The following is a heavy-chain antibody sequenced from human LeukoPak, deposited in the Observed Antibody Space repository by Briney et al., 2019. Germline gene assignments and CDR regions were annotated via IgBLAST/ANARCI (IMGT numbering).Heavy chain of an antibody. Sequence: GGSLRLSCTASGFAFSTYGMNWVRQAPGKGLEWVSYISSSNTIYYADSVKGRFTISRDNAKNSLYLQMTSLRAEDTAVHYCARESGGFAYWGQGTLVTVSS. V-gene: IGHV3-48*01. CDR1: GFAFSTYG. CDR2: ISSSNTI. J-gene: IGHJ4*02. D-gene: IGHD1-26*01. CDR3: ARESGGFAY.